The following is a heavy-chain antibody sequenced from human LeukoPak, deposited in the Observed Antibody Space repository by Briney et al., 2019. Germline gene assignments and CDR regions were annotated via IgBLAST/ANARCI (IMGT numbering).Heavy chain of an antibody. CDR3: ARDLRHYYGSGSYYLGDAFDI. CDR2: ISAYNGNT. J-gene: IGHJ3*02. CDR1: GYTFTSYG. D-gene: IGHD3-10*01. Sequence: ASVKVSCKASGYTFTSYGISWVRQAPGQGLEWMGWISAYNGNTNYAQKLQGRVTMTTDTSTSTAYMELRGLRSDDTAVYYCARDLRHYYGSGSYYLGDAFDIWGQGTKVTVSS. V-gene: IGHV1-18*01.